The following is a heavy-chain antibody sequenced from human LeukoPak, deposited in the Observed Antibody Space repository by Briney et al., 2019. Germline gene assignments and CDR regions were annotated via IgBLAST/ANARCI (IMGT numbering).Heavy chain of an antibody. CDR3: ARTDRQLWSHSNFEY. J-gene: IGHJ4*02. V-gene: IGHV3-30*04. CDR1: GFTFSSYA. Sequence: GRCLRLSCAASGFTFSSYAMHWVRQAPGKGLEWVAGISYDGSNKYYADSVKGRFTISRDNSKTTLYLQMNSPRAADTAVYYCARTDRQLWSHSNFEYWGQGTLVTVSS. D-gene: IGHD5-18*01. CDR2: ISYDGSNK.